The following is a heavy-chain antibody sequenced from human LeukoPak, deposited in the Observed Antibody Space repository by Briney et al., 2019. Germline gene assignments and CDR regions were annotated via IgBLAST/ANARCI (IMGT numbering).Heavy chain of an antibody. Sequence: GGSLRLSCVASGFIFSNHAMSWVRQSPGKGLEWVSGISGSGGNTYYADSVKGRFTISRDNSKNTLYLQMNSLRVEDTAVYYCARVEEMATITYYYYYMDVWGKGTTVTISS. D-gene: IGHD5-24*01. CDR2: ISGSGGNT. V-gene: IGHV3-23*01. CDR3: ARVEEMATITYYYYYMDV. J-gene: IGHJ6*03. CDR1: GFIFSNHA.